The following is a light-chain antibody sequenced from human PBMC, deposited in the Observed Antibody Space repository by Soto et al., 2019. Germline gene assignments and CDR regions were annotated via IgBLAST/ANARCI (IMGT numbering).Light chain of an antibody. J-gene: IGKJ2*01. CDR2: AAS. CDR3: QHSYTIPYT. V-gene: IGKV1-39*01. CDR1: QSISTY. Sequence: DIQMTQSPSSLPASVGDRVTLTCRASQSISTYLNWYQQKPGKAPKLLIYAASSLQSGVPSRLSGSGSGTEFTLTISSLQPEDFATYYCQHSYTIPYTFGQGTKLEIK.